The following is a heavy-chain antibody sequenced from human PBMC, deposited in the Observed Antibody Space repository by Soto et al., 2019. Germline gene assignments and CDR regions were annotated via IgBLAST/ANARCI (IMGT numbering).Heavy chain of an antibody. Sequence: QVQLVESGGGVVQPGRSLRLSCAASGLTFSAAGMHWVRQAPGKGLEWVAFIANDGRSESYADSVKGRFTISRDNSQNRLYLQMNGLRAEDTAVYYCAKDKGRTAIDYWGHGTLVSVSS. CDR2: IANDGRSE. CDR1: GLTFSAAG. J-gene: IGHJ4*01. CDR3: AKDKGRTAIDY. V-gene: IGHV3-30*18.